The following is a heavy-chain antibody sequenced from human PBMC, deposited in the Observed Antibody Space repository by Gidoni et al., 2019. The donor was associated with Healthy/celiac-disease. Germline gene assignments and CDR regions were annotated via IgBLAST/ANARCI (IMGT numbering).Heavy chain of an antibody. V-gene: IGHV3-21*01. CDR1: GFTFSSYS. Sequence: EVQLVESGGGLVKPGGSLRLSCAASGFTFSSYSMNWVSQAPGKGLEWVSSISSSSSYIYYADSVKGRFTISRDNAKNSLYLQMNSLRAEDKAVYYCASVVVPAANSPDYYYYYMDVWGKGTTVTVSS. D-gene: IGHD2-2*01. CDR2: ISSSSSYI. J-gene: IGHJ6*03. CDR3: ASVVVPAANSPDYYYYYMDV.